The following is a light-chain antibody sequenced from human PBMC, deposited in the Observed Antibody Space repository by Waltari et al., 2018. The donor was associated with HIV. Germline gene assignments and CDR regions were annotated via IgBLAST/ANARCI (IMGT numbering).Light chain of an antibody. CDR3: QQWDGEFLK. CDR1: PKNNGS. CDR2: ERN. J-gene: IGLJ3*02. Sequence: SPELSQAASITVSAGQRGPISCSPAPKNNGSPCWYQKKAGQPPQLIINERNRRPSGVPDRFSASTSGDTATLFITGTQSVDEAAYFCQQWDGEFLKFGGGTRLTVL. V-gene: IGLV3-1*01.